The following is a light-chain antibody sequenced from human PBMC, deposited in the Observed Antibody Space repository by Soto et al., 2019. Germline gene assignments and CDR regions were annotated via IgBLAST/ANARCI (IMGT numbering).Light chain of an antibody. Sequence: DLQLTQSPSFLSASVGDRVTITCRASQGISSYLAWYQQKPGKAPKLLIYAASTLQSGVPSRFSGSGSGTEFTLTISSRQPEDFATYYCQQLNSYPITFGTGTKVDIK. CDR1: QGISSY. CDR3: QQLNSYPIT. J-gene: IGKJ3*01. V-gene: IGKV1-9*01. CDR2: AAS.